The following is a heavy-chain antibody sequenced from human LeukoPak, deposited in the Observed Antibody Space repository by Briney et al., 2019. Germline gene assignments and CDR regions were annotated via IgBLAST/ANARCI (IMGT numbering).Heavy chain of an antibody. D-gene: IGHD3-22*01. CDR2: INPSGGST. V-gene: IGHV1-46*01. CDR3: ATVVRSIVVVITMPRFDY. J-gene: IGHJ4*02. Sequence: ASVKVSCKASGYTFTSYYMHWVRQAPGQGLEWMGIINPSGGSTSYAQKFQGRVTMTRDMSTSTVYMELSSLRSEDTAVYYCATVVRSIVVVITMPRFDYWGQGTLVTVSS. CDR1: GYTFTSYY.